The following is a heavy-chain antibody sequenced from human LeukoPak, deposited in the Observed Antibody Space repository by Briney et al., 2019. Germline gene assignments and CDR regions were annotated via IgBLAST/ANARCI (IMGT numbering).Heavy chain of an antibody. CDR3: ARQEPTYADAFDI. CDR1: GGSISSYY. Sequence: SETLSLTCTVSGGSISSYYWSWIRQPPGKGLEWIGYIYYSGSTNYNPSLKSRVTISVDTSKNQFSLKLSSVTAADTAVYYCARQEPTYADAFDIWGQGTMVTVSS. D-gene: IGHD1-14*01. J-gene: IGHJ3*02. V-gene: IGHV4-59*08. CDR2: IYYSGST.